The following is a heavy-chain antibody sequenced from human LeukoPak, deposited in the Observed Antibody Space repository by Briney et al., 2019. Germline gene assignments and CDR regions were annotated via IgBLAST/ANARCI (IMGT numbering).Heavy chain of an antibody. CDR2: INPNSGGT. D-gene: IGHD2-15*01. CDR1: GYTFTGYY. Sequence: ASVKVSCKASGYTFTGYYMHWVRQAPGQGLEWMGWINPNSGGTNYAQKFQGRVTMTRDTSISTAYMELSSLRSEDTAVYYCARELGYCSGGSCLLFDYWGQGTLVTVSS. V-gene: IGHV1-2*02. CDR3: ARELGYCSGGSCLLFDY. J-gene: IGHJ4*02.